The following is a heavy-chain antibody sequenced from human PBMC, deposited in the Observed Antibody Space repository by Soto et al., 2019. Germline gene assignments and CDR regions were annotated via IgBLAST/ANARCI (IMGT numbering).Heavy chain of an antibody. V-gene: IGHV3-30*18. CDR1: GFTFSSYG. Sequence: QVQLVEPGGGVVQPGRSLRLSCAASGFTFSSYGMHWVRQAPGKGLEWVAVISYDGRNKYYADAVKGRFTISRDNSKNTRYLHMSSLRAEDTAVYYCVKDGSSGWPYFYDMDVWGQGTTVTVSS. CDR2: ISYDGRNK. CDR3: VKDGSSGWPYFYDMDV. J-gene: IGHJ6*02. D-gene: IGHD6-19*01.